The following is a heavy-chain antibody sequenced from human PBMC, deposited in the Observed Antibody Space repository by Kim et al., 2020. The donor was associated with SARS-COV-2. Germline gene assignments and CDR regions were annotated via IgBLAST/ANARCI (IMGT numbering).Heavy chain of an antibody. CDR3: ARRWVHSGSDWINWFDP. CDR2: IYYSGST. D-gene: IGHD1-26*01. CDR1: GGSISSSSYY. J-gene: IGHJ5*02. V-gene: IGHV4-39*01. Sequence: SETLSLTCTVSGGSISSSSYYWGWIRQPPGKGLEWIGSIYYSGSTYYNPSLKSRVTISVDTSKNQFSLKLSSVTAADTAVYYCARRWVHSGSDWINWFDP.